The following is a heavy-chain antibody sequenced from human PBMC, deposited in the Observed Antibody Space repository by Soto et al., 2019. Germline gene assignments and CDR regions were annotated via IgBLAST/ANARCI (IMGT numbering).Heavy chain of an antibody. D-gene: IGHD2-2*01. CDR2: ISYDGSNK. J-gene: IGHJ6*03. CDR1: WVTFSSYA. CDR3: ARTIEGGCSSTSCYPPYYYYYMDV. V-gene: IGHV3-30-3*01. Sequence: PWGSLRLSCAAAWVTFSSYAVHWVRQAPGKGLEWVAVISYDGSNKYYADSVKGRFTISRDNSKNTLYLQMSSLRSEDTAVYYCARTIEGGCSSTSCYPPYYYYYMDVWGKGTTVTVSS.